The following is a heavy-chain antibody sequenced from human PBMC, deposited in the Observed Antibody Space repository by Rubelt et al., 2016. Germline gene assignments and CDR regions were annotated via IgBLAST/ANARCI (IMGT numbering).Heavy chain of an antibody. D-gene: IGHD3-3*01. CDR3: ARRGAIFGVVIYFDY. CDR1: GGSISSSSYY. Sequence: QLQLQESGPGLVKPSETLSLTCTVSGGSISSSSYYWGWIRQPPGKGLEWIGSIYYSGSTYYNTSLKSRVTISVDTSKNQFSRKLSSVTAADTAVYYCARRGAIFGVVIYFDYWGQGTLITVSS. CDR2: IYYSGST. V-gene: IGHV4-39*01. J-gene: IGHJ4*02.